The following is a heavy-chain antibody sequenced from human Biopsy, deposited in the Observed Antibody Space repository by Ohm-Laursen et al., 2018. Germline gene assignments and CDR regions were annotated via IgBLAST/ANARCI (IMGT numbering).Heavy chain of an antibody. D-gene: IGHD5/OR15-5a*01. CDR2: VYSDGST. CDR1: GFSVNDNY. J-gene: IGHJ4*02. CDR3: ARGGNVSVHRNGRMGLFYFDS. Sequence: SLRLSCSASGFSVNDNYMSWVRQAPGKGLEWVSFVYSDGSTFYAGSAKDRFSLSRETSNNLMFLQMDSLRVDDTAVYYCARGGNVSVHRNGRMGLFYFDSWGQGTLVTVAS. V-gene: IGHV3-53*01.